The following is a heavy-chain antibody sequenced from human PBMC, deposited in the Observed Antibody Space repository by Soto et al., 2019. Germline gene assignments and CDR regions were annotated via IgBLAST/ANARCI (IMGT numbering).Heavy chain of an antibody. CDR1: GGSVNNANYF. D-gene: IGHD4-17*01. CDR3: ARHADYGGSRGGMDV. Sequence: QVRLEESGPGLVKPSETLSLICSVSGGSVNNANYFWNWIRHHPENGLEWIGYIYYSGSTRYNPSFKTRAILSIDTSKNQFSLRLNSATVADTAVYFCARHADYGGSRGGMDVWGRGTTVTVSS. J-gene: IGHJ6*02. CDR2: IYYSGST. V-gene: IGHV4-31*03.